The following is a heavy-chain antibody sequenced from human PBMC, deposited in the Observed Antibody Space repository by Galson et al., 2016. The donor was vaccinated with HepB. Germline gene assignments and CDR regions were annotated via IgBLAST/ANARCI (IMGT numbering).Heavy chain of an antibody. J-gene: IGHJ3*02. CDR1: EKSFTSYW. V-gene: IGHV5-51*01. D-gene: IGHD4-17*01. Sequence: QSGAEVKKPGESLKISCKGSEKSFTSYWIGWVRHMPGKGLELMGIIYPGDSNTSYSPSFEGRVTMSADRSMITAYLQWTRLKASDTAIYSCSRVPIDYGDYPNPTDGFDIWGQGTLVTVSS. CDR3: SRVPIDYGDYPNPTDGFDI. CDR2: IYPGDSNT.